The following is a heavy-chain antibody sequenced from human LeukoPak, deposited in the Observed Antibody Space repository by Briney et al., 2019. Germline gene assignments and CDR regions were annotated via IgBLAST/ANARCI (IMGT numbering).Heavy chain of an antibody. Sequence: SETLSLTCTASGGSISSYYWSWIRQPPGKGLEWIGFIYYSGNTNYNPSLKSRVTISVDTSKNQFSLRLSSVTAADTAVYYCARHSYAGSQYYFDYWGQGNLVTVSS. CDR3: ARHSYAGSQYYFDY. J-gene: IGHJ4*02. CDR2: IYYSGNT. D-gene: IGHD2-8*01. V-gene: IGHV4-59*08. CDR1: GGSISSYY.